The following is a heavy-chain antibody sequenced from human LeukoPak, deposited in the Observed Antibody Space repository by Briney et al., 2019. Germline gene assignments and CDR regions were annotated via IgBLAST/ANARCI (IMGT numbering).Heavy chain of an antibody. V-gene: IGHV3-21*01. J-gene: IGHJ4*02. CDR1: GFTLSSYI. CDR2: ISSSSSYV. D-gene: IGHD3-22*01. CDR3: ARAGLKITYYYDSSGYFSDY. Sequence: PVGSLSLSSAASGFTLSSYIMNSVRQALGKGREWGSSISSSSSYVYYTDTVNGRFTISRDNAKNSLYLQMNSLRAEDTVVYYCARAGLKITYYYDSSGYFSDYWGQGTLDRVSS.